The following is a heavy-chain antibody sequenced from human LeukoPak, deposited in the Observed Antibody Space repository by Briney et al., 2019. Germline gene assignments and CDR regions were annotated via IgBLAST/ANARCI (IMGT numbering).Heavy chain of an antibody. CDR3: ARDLTSAGRGSLLDY. D-gene: IGHD6-13*01. V-gene: IGHV3-7*01. J-gene: IGHJ4*02. Sequence: HPGGSLRLSCAASGFTFINSWMSWVRQAPGKGLEWVANINQDGSEKYYVDSVKGRFTISRDNARNSLYLQMNSLTAEDTAVYYCARDLTSAGRGSLLDYWGQGTLVTVSS. CDR2: INQDGSEK. CDR1: GFTFINSW.